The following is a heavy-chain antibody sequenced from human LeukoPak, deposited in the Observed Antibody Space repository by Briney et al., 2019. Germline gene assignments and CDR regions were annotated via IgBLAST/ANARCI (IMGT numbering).Heavy chain of an antibody. D-gene: IGHD6-13*01. J-gene: IGHJ4*02. CDR1: GGPISSYY. Sequence: PSETLSLTCTVSGGPISSYYWSWVRQPPGKGLEWIGYIYYSGSTNYNPSLKSRVTISVDTSKNQFSLKLSSVTAADTAVYYCASSSWYGRIDYWGQGTLVTVSS. V-gene: IGHV4-59*08. CDR3: ASSSWYGRIDY. CDR2: IYYSGST.